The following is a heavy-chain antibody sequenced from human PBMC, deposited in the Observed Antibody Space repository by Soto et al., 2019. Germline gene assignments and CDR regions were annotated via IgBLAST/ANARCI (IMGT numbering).Heavy chain of an antibody. J-gene: IGHJ4*02. CDR1: GFTFSSYA. V-gene: IGHV3-23*01. CDR2: ISGSGGST. D-gene: IGHD3-10*01. CDR3: AKVPVGVWFGDRYFDY. Sequence: EVQLLESGGGLVQPGGSLRLSCAASGFTFSSYAMSWVRQAPGKGLEWVSAISGSGGSTYYADSVKGRFTISRDNSKNTLYLQMNSLRAEDTAVYYCAKVPVGVWFGDRYFDYWGQGTLVTVSS.